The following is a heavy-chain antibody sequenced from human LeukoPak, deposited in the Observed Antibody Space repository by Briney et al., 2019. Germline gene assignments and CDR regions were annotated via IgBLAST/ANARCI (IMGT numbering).Heavy chain of an antibody. CDR3: ARSGRGTYYYFDL. D-gene: IGHD5-12*01. Sequence: ASVKVSCKASGYTFTSYYMHWVRQAPGQGLEWMGWINPNSGGTNYAQKFLGRVSMTADTSTSTAYMELRSLTSDDTAVYYCARSGRGTYYYFDLWGQGTLVTVSS. V-gene: IGHV1-2*02. CDR1: GYTFTSYY. CDR2: INPNSGGT. J-gene: IGHJ4*02.